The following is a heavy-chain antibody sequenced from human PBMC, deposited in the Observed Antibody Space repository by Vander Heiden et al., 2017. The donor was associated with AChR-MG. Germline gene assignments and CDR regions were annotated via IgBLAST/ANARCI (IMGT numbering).Heavy chain of an antibody. CDR1: GGSFSGYY. J-gene: IGHJ6*02. Sequence: QVQLQQWGAGLLKPSETLSLTCAVYGGSFSGYYWSWIRQPPGKGLEWIGEINHSGSTNYNPSLKSRVTISVDTSKNQFSLKLSSVTAADTAVYYCARMTVRGYSYGYYYYGMDVWGQGTTVTVSS. CDR3: ARMTVRGYSYGYYYYGMDV. V-gene: IGHV4-34*01. CDR2: INHSGST. D-gene: IGHD5-18*01.